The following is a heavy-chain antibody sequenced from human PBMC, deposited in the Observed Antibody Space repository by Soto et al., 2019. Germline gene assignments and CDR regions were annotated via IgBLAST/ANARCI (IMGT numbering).Heavy chain of an antibody. D-gene: IGHD3-3*01. Sequence: GGSLRLSCAGSGFTFSSYAMHWVRQAPGKGLEWVAVISYDGSNKYYADSVKGRFTISRDNSKNTLYLQMNSLRAEDTAVYYCARAMNPHDFWSGYYQNYYYYGMDVWGQGTTVTVSS. CDR2: ISYDGSNK. V-gene: IGHV3-30-3*01. J-gene: IGHJ6*02. CDR1: GFTFSSYA. CDR3: ARAMNPHDFWSGYYQNYYYYGMDV.